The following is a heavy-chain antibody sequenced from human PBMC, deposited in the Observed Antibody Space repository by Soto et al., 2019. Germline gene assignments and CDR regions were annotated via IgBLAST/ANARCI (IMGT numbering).Heavy chain of an antibody. D-gene: IGHD2-2*01. V-gene: IGHV2-5*02. CDR1: GFSLSTTAGG. CDR3: AHVYCSSADCYPNPYLDY. Sequence: QITLKESGPTLVKPTQTLTLTCTFSGFSLSTTAGGVGWIRQPPGKALEWLALIYWDDDERYSPSLKSRLNITKDTSKKQVVLTMTNVDPVDTATYYCAHVYCSSADCYPNPYLDYWGQGILVTVSS. J-gene: IGHJ4*02. CDR2: IYWDDDE.